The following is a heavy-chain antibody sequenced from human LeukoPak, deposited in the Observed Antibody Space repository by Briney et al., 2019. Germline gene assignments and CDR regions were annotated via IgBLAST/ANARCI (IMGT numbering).Heavy chain of an antibody. D-gene: IGHD4-17*01. Sequence: PGGSLRLSCAPSGFTFSSYAMHWVRQAPGKGLEWVAVISYAGSNKFYADSVRGRVTISRDNSKNTLYLQMNNLKTEDTAVYYCARDLLYGDYVGAYFDYWGQGALVTVSS. CDR2: ISYAGSNK. CDR3: ARDLLYGDYVGAYFDY. V-gene: IGHV3-30-3*01. CDR1: GFTFSSYA. J-gene: IGHJ4*02.